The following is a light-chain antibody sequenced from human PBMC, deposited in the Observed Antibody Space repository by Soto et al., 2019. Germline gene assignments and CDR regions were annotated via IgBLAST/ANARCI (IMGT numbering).Light chain of an antibody. CDR1: QSLLHSNGYNY. Sequence: DIVMTQSPLSLPVTPGEPASISCRSSQSLLHSNGYNYLDWYLQKPGQSPQLLIYLGSNRASGVPYRFSGSGSGTDFTLKISRVEAEDVGVYYCMQALQNPALTFGGGTKVDIK. J-gene: IGKJ4*01. CDR3: MQALQNPALT. CDR2: LGS. V-gene: IGKV2-28*01.